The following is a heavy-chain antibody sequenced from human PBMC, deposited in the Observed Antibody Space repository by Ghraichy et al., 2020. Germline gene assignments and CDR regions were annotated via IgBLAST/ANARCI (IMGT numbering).Heavy chain of an antibody. CDR1: GGSIRSSSYY. J-gene: IGHJ4*02. Sequence: SQTLSLTCTVSGGSIRSSSYYWGWIRQPPGKGLEWIGSIYYSGTTYYNPSLKSRVTISVDTSKNQFSLKLSSVTATDTAVYYCARPMLQGDYMDYFDYWGQGTLVTVSS. V-gene: IGHV4-39*01. D-gene: IGHD3-16*01. CDR2: IYYSGTT. CDR3: ARPMLQGDYMDYFDY.